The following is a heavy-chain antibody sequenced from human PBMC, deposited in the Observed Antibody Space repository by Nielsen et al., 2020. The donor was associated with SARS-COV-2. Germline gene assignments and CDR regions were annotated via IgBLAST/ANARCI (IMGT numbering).Heavy chain of an antibody. J-gene: IGHJ4*02. CDR1: EFTFSNYR. D-gene: IGHD3-22*01. CDR2: INPDESKT. V-gene: IGHV3-74*03. CDR3: ARLWDDGYYFDTGPYDY. Sequence: GESLKISCAASEFTFSNYRMHWVRQAPGKGLVWVSHINPDESKTTYADSVKGRFTISRDNAKNTLYLQMNSLRAEDTALYYCARLWDDGYYFDTGPYDYWGQGTLVTVSS.